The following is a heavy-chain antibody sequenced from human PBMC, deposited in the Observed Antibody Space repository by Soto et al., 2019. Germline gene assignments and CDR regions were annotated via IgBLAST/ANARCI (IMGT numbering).Heavy chain of an antibody. Sequence: GESLKISCQGSGYSFASYWIGWVRQMPGKDLEWMGIIYPGDSDTRYSPSFQGQVTISADKSLRTAYLQWTSLKASDTDLYYCARNRSLTIGFYYDGMDVWGQGTTVTVSS. CDR2: IYPGDSDT. CDR1: GYSFASYW. V-gene: IGHV5-51*01. CDR3: ARNRSLTIGFYYDGMDV. J-gene: IGHJ6*02. D-gene: IGHD2-2*01.